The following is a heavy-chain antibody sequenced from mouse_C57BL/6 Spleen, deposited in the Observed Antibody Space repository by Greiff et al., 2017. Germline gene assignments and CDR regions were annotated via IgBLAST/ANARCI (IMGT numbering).Heavy chain of an antibody. D-gene: IGHD1-1*01. CDR3: ARGITTVPYYAMGY. Sequence: QVQLQQPGAELVRPGSSVKLSCKASGYTFTSYWMHWVKQRPIQGLEWIGNIDPSDSETHYNQKFKDKATLTVDKSSSTAYMQLSSLTSEDSAVYYCARGITTVPYYAMGYWGQGTSVTVSS. J-gene: IGHJ4*01. CDR1: GYTFTSYW. V-gene: IGHV1-52*01. CDR2: IDPSDSET.